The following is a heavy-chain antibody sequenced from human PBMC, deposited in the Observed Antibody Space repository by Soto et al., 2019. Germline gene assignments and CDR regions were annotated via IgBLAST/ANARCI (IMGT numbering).Heavy chain of an antibody. CDR2: ISWNSAII. CDR1: GFTFDYYA. V-gene: IGHV3-9*01. D-gene: IGHD3-16*02. J-gene: IGHJ4*02. Sequence: GGSLRLSCAASGFTFDYYAMHWVRQAPGRGLEWVSGISWNSAIIGYADSVKGRFTISRDNAKNSLYMQMNSLRAEDTALYYCTKANPRRLGELSTSFDYWGQGTLVTVSS. CDR3: TKANPRRLGELSTSFDY.